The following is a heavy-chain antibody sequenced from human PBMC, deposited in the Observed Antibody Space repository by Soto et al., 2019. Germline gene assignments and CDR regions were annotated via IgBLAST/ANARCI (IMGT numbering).Heavy chain of an antibody. V-gene: IGHV1-8*01. D-gene: IGHD1-7*01. Sequence: QVPLVQSGAEVKKPGASVKVSCKASGYTFTSYDINWVRQATGQGLEWLGWINPNNGNTGYAQNFQGRVTITRDTSISTAYMELSSLRSEDTAVYFCARTSSGTRQGFDPWGQGTLVTVSS. CDR3: ARTSSGTRQGFDP. CDR1: GYTFTSYD. CDR2: INPNNGNT. J-gene: IGHJ5*02.